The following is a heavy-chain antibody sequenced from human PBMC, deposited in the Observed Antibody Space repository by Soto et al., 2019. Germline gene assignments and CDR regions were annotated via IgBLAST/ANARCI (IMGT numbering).Heavy chain of an antibody. CDR1: GYTFTSYY. D-gene: IGHD3-10*01. CDR3: ARDSGSSRGLKDY. J-gene: IGHJ4*02. Sequence: QVQLVQSGAEVKKPGASVKFSCKAYGYTFTSYYMHWVRQAPGQGLEWMGIINPSGGSPSYAQKFQGRVTMTRDTSTSTVYMELSSLRSEDTAVYYCARDSGSSRGLKDYWGQGTLVTVSS. CDR2: INPSGGSP. V-gene: IGHV1-46*01.